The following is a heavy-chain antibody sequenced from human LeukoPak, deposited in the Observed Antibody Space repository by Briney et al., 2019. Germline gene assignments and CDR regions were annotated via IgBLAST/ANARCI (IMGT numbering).Heavy chain of an antibody. V-gene: IGHV3-30-3*01. CDR2: ISYDGSNK. CDR3: ARVTAMVPYYFDY. Sequence: GGSLRLSCAASGFTFSDHYMDWVRQAPGKGLEWVAVISYDGSNKYYADSVKGRFTISRDNSKNTLYLQMNSLRAEDTAVYYCARVTAMVPYYFDYWGQGTLVTVSS. CDR1: GFTFSDHY. J-gene: IGHJ4*02. D-gene: IGHD5-18*01.